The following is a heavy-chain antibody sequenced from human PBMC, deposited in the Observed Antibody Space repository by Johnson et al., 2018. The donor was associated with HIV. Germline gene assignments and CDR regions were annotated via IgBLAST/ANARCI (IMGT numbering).Heavy chain of an antibody. CDR1: GFTFSDYY. J-gene: IGHJ3*02. CDR2: INWNGGST. CDR3: ARVDYDSSGYYLYAFDI. Sequence: VQLVESGGGVVRPGGSLRLSCAASGFTFSDYYMSWIRQAPGKGLEWVSGINWNGGSTGYADSVKGRFTISRDNAKNSLYLQMNSLRAEDTALYYCARVDYDSSGYYLYAFDIWGQGTMVTVSS. D-gene: IGHD3-22*01. V-gene: IGHV3-20*04.